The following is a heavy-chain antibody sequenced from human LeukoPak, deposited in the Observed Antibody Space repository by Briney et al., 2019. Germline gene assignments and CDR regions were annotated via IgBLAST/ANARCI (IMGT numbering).Heavy chain of an antibody. Sequence: GGSLRLSCAASGFTFSSYGMHWVRQAPGKGLEWVANIKKDGSEQYYVDSVKGRFTISRDNAKNSLSLQMNSLRAEDTAVYYCARPLMYYYGAETYFWFDPWGQGTLVTVSS. CDR3: ARPLMYYYGAETYFWFDP. J-gene: IGHJ5*02. CDR1: GFTFSSYG. D-gene: IGHD3-10*01. V-gene: IGHV3-7*01. CDR2: IKKDGSEQ.